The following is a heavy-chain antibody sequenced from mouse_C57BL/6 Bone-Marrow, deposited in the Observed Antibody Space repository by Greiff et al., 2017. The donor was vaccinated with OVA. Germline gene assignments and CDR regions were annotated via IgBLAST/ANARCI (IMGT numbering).Heavy chain of an antibody. Sequence: VMLVESGAELVKPGASVKISCKASGYAFSSYWMNWVKKRPGKGLEWIGQIYPGDGDTNYNGKFKGKAKLTADKSSSTAYMQLSSLTSEDSAVYFCARWRLRRGFAYWGQGTLVTVSA. V-gene: IGHV1-80*01. CDR3: ARWRLRRGFAY. CDR1: GYAFSSYW. D-gene: IGHD2-4*01. J-gene: IGHJ3*01. CDR2: IYPGDGDT.